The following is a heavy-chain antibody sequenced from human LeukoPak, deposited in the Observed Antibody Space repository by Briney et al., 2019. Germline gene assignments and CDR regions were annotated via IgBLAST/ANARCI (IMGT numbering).Heavy chain of an antibody. CDR3: ARDIKGQYQDAFDI. D-gene: IGHD2-2*01. J-gene: IGHJ3*02. V-gene: IGHV3-48*03. CDR2: ISSSGSNI. CDR1: GFTFSSYE. Sequence: GGSLRLSCAASGFTFSSYEMNWVRQAPGKGLEWVSYISSSGSNIKYADSVKGRFTISRGNAKNSVYLQMNSLRAEDTAVYYCARDIKGQYQDAFDIWGQGTMVTVSS.